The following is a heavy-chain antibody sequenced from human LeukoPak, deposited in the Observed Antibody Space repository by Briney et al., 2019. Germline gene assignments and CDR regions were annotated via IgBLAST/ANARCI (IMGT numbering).Heavy chain of an antibody. J-gene: IGHJ3*02. CDR3: ARRYYYDSSGFNPPDAFDI. Sequence: GGALKISCKGSGYSFTSYWIGWVRQMPGKGLEGMGIIYPGDSDTRYSPSFQGQVTISADKSSSNRYLQWSSLKASDTAMYYCARRYYYDSSGFNPPDAFDIWSQGTMVTVSS. V-gene: IGHV5-51*01. D-gene: IGHD3-22*01. CDR1: GYSFTSYW. CDR2: IYPGDSDT.